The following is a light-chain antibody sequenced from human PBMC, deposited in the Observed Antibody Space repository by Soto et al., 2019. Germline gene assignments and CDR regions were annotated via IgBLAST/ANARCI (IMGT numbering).Light chain of an antibody. CDR3: GTWDSSLSAVV. V-gene: IGLV1-51*01. J-gene: IGLJ3*02. Sequence: QSVLTQPPSVSAAPGQKVTISCSGSSSNIGNNYVSWYLHLPGTAPKFLIYDNDKRPSGIPDRFSGSKSGTSATLGITGLQTGDEADYYCGTWDSSLSAVVFGGGTKVTVL. CDR1: SSNIGNNY. CDR2: DND.